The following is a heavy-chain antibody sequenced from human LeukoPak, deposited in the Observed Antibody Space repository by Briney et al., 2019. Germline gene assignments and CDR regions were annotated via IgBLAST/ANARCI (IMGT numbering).Heavy chain of an antibody. D-gene: IGHD3-16*01. Sequence: ASVKVSCKASGYTFTGYYMHWVRQAPGQGLEWMGWINPNSGGTNYAQKFQGRVTMTRDTSISTAYMELSRLRSDDTAVYYCARDYFGGGYVDYWGQGTLVIISS. CDR3: ARDYFGGGYVDY. CDR2: INPNSGGT. V-gene: IGHV1-2*02. CDR1: GYTFTGYY. J-gene: IGHJ4*02.